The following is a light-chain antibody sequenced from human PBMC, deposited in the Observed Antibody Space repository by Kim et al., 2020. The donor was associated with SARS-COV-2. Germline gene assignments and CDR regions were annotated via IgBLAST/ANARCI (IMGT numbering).Light chain of an antibody. Sequence: GQASTGSRTGTSSYVGGYNYVSWYKQHPGKVPQLIIYAVSERPSGVSNRFSGSKSGNTASLTISGLQAEDEADYYCSSYVSGNTYVFGTGTKVTVL. V-gene: IGLV2-14*03. J-gene: IGLJ1*01. CDR3: SSYVSGNTYV. CDR2: AVS. CDR1: SSYVGGYNY.